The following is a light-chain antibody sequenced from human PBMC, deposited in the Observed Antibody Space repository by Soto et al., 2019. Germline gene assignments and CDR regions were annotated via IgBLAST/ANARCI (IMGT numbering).Light chain of an antibody. V-gene: IGKV3-20*01. Sequence: EIVLTQSPGTLSLSPGERATLSCRASQSVSSSYLAWYQQKPGQAPRLLIYGASSRAIGIADRFSGSGSGKDFTLTNSRLEPEDFAVYYCQQYGSSLYTFGQGTKLEVK. CDR1: QSVSSSY. J-gene: IGKJ2*01. CDR2: GAS. CDR3: QQYGSSLYT.